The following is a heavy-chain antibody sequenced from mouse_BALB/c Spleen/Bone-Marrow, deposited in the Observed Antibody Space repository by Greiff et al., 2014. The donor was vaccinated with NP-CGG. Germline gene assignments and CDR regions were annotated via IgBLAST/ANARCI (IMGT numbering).Heavy chain of an antibody. CDR3: KRSLGRFAY. Sequence: VKLMESDAELVKPGASVKISCKASGYTFTDHAIHRVKQKPEQGLEWIGYISPGDGVIKYNEKFKGKAILTADKSSSTAYMQLNSLTSEDSAVYFCKRSLGRFAYWGQGTLVTVSA. J-gene: IGHJ3*01. V-gene: IGHV1S53*02. CDR1: GYTFTDHA. D-gene: IGHD4-1*01. CDR2: ISPGDGVI.